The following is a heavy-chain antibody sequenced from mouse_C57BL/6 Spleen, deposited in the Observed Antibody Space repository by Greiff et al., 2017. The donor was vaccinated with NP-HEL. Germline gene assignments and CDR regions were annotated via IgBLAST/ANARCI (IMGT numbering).Heavy chain of an antibody. D-gene: IGHD1-1*01. CDR3: ARTYYGSRSYYAMDY. V-gene: IGHV1-18*01. J-gene: IGHJ4*01. Sequence: LKESGPELVKPGASVKIPCKASGYTFTDYNMDWVKQSHGKSLEWIGDINPNNGGTIYNQKFKGKATLTVDKSSSTAYMELRSLTSEDTAVYYCARTYYGSRSYYAMDYWGQGTSVTVSS. CDR2: INPNNGGT. CDR1: GYTFTDYN.